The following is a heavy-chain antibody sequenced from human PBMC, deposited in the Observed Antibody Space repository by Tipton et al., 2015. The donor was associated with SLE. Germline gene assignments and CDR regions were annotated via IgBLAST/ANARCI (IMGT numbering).Heavy chain of an antibody. Sequence: GSLRLSCAASGFTFSSFEVNWVRQAPGKGLEWVAYISSSGTTIYYADSVKGRFTISRDNAKNSLYLQMNSLRVEDTAVYYCARDPFDYGDYEWYFDLWGRGTLVTVSS. D-gene: IGHD4-17*01. CDR3: ARDPFDYGDYEWYFDL. V-gene: IGHV3-48*03. CDR2: ISSSGTTI. J-gene: IGHJ2*01. CDR1: GFTFSSFE.